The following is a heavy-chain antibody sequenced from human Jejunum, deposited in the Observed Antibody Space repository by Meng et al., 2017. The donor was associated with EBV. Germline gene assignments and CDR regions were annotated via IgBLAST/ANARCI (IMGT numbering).Heavy chain of an antibody. V-gene: IGHV4-61*08. CDR3: ARDQNGSYFAY. J-gene: IGHJ4*02. Sequence: QGSGQGLGKPSGTLSLTCTVSGGSVSSGGYYWSWIRQPPGKGLEWIGYIYNSESTNYKSSLKSRVTISADTSKNQFSLRLSSVTAADTAVYYCARDQNGSYFAYWGQGTLVTVSS. D-gene: IGHD1-26*01. CDR2: IYNSEST. CDR1: GGSVSSGGYY.